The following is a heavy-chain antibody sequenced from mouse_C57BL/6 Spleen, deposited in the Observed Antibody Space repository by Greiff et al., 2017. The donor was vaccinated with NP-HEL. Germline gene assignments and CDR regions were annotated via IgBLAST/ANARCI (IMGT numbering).Heavy chain of an antibody. Sequence: ESGPGMVKPSQSLSLTCTVTGYSITSGYDWHWIRHFPGNKLEWMGYISYSGSTNYNPSLKSRISITHDTSKNHFFLKLNSVTTEDTATYYCARWEGSNGGFAYWGQGTLVTVSA. CDR1: GYSITSGYD. J-gene: IGHJ3*01. V-gene: IGHV3-1*01. CDR3: ARWEGSNGGFAY. D-gene: IGHD2-5*01. CDR2: ISYSGST.